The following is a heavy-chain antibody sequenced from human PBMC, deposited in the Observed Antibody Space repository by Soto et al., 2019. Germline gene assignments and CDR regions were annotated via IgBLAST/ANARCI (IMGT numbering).Heavy chain of an antibody. J-gene: IGHJ5*02. Sequence: SETLSLTCIVSGDPLSFGGYYWTWIRQHPGKGLEWMGYIYHTGKTYYNPSLESRLSMSVDMSKNQFSLKLTSVTAADTAVYYCARDGSRTANWIDPWGQGTLVTVSS. CDR2: IYHTGKT. CDR1: GDPLSFGGYY. CDR3: ARDGSRTANWIDP. V-gene: IGHV4-31*03. D-gene: IGHD2-2*01.